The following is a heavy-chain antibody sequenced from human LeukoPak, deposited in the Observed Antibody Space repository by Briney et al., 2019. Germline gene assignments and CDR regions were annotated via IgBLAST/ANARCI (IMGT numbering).Heavy chain of an antibody. CDR1: GFTFYTYP. J-gene: IGHJ4*02. CDR2: INRDGGIT. V-gene: IGHV3-74*01. CDR3: TRDPAIYYDSSGLSPSYFDY. Sequence: GGSLRLSCAASGFTFYTYPLNWVRQAPGKGLVWVSRINRDGGITTYADSVKGRFTISRDNAKNTLYLQMNSLRAEDTALYYCTRDPAIYYDSSGLSPSYFDYWGQGTLVTVSS. D-gene: IGHD3-22*01.